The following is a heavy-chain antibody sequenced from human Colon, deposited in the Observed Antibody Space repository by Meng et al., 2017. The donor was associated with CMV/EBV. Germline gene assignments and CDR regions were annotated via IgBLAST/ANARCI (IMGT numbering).Heavy chain of an antibody. CDR2: INPNSGGT. J-gene: IGHJ5*02. V-gene: IGHV1-2*02. Sequence: GESLKISCAASGYTFTGYYMSWVRQAPGQGLEWMGWINPNSGGTNYAQKVQGRVTMTRDTSIITAYMELSRLRSDDTAVYYCARDAAYSWKGANWFDPWGQGTLVTVSS. D-gene: IGHD1-1*01. CDR3: ARDAAYSWKGANWFDP. CDR1: GYTFTGYY.